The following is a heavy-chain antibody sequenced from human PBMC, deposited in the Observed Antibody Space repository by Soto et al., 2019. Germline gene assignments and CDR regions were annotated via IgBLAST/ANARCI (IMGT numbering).Heavy chain of an antibody. J-gene: IGHJ4*02. CDR3: ARDLRWSSGWAFDY. CDR2: ISGYNADT. Sequence: QLVQSGAEVKKPGASVRVSCKASGYIFTDYGISWVRQAPGQGLEWMGWISGYNADTSYAQRLQDRVKMTIDTSTRTAYMDLRSLTSDDTAVYYCARDLRWSSGWAFDYWGQGTLVTVSS. D-gene: IGHD6-19*01. V-gene: IGHV1-18*04. CDR1: GYIFTDYG.